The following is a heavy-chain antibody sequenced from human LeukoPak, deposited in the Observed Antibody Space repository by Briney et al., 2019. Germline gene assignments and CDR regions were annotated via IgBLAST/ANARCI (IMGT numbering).Heavy chain of an antibody. CDR2: IRAYNGNT. V-gene: IGHV1-18*01. CDR1: GYTFSSYG. Sequence: ASVTVSYTASGYTFSSYGISWVRQAPGQGRGEIGWIRAYNGNTNGAQKLQGKVTMTTDYSTRTAYMELKSLRSDDATVYYGARDCYNYYMDVWGKGTTVTVSS. CDR3: ARDCYNYYMDV. J-gene: IGHJ6*03.